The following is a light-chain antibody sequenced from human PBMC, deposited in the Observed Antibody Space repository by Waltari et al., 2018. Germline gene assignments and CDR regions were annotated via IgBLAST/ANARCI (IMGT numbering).Light chain of an antibody. CDR1: SGSIASHY. CDR2: EDS. CDR3: QSYDGSNPVV. J-gene: IGLJ3*02. V-gene: IGLV6-57*03. Sequence: FLLTQPHSVSESPGKTVTISCTRTSGSIASHYVHWYQQRPGSAPTTVIFEDSQRPSGVPDRFSGSVDISSNSASLTISGLETEDEADYYCQSYDGSNPVVFGGGTKLTVL.